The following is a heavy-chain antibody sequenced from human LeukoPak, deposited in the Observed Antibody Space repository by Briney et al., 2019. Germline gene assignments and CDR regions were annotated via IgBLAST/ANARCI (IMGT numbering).Heavy chain of an antibody. Sequence: SETLSLTCTVSGGSISSSNDYWGWIRQSPGKGLEWIGSIYYSGSTYYNPSLKSRVTISADTSKNQFSLKLSSVTAADTAVYYCARVPSTGSDAFDIWGQGTMVTVSS. CDR3: ARVPSTGSDAFDI. D-gene: IGHD6-25*01. CDR2: IYYSGST. V-gene: IGHV4-39*01. J-gene: IGHJ3*02. CDR1: GGSISSSNDY.